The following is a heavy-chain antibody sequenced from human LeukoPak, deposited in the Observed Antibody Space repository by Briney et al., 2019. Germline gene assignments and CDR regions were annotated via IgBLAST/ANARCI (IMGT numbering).Heavy chain of an antibody. Sequence: VASVKVSCKASGYTFTGYYMHWVRQAPGQGLEWMGWINPNSGGTNYAQKFQGRVTMTRDTSISTAYMELSRLRSDDTAVYYCARVLGPVGATDYWGQGTLVTVSS. CDR1: GYTFTGYY. V-gene: IGHV1-2*02. CDR2: INPNSGGT. CDR3: ARVLGPVGATDY. J-gene: IGHJ4*02. D-gene: IGHD1-26*01.